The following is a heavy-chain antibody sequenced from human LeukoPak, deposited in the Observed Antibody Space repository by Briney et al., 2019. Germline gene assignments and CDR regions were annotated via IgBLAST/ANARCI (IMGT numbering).Heavy chain of an antibody. J-gene: IGHJ4*02. D-gene: IGHD6-19*01. V-gene: IGHV3-11*04. CDR2: ISSSGSTI. CDR3: VRDGFYSSGWHDY. CDR1: GFTFSDYY. Sequence: PGGSLRLSCAASGFTFSDYYMSWIPQAPGKGLEWVSYISSSGSTIYYADSVKGRFTISRDNAKNSLYLQMNSLRAEDTAVYYCVRDGFYSSGWHDYWGQGTLVTVSS.